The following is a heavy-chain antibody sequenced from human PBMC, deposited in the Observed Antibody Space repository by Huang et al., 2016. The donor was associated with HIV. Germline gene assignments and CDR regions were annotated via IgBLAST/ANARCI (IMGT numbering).Heavy chain of an antibody. D-gene: IGHD3-22*01. V-gene: IGHV3-7*01. CDR3: ARDEDSSGYYYWYIDL. CDR2: IKQDGSEI. J-gene: IGHJ2*01. Sequence: EVQLVESGGGLVQPGGSLRLSCAASGFTFSNYWMSWVGQPPGKGLEWVANIKQDGSEIYYVDSVKGRFTISRDNVKNSLFLQMNSLRAEDTAVYYCARDEDSSGYYYWYIDLWGRGTLVTVSS. CDR1: GFTFSNYW.